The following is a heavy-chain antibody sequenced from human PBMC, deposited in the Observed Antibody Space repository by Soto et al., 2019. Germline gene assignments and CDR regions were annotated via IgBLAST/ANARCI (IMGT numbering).Heavy chain of an antibody. CDR1: GFTFTTYG. CDR2: IKQDGSEK. J-gene: IGHJ4*02. CDR3: ARRSSGRLTTAWAPLDW. V-gene: IGHV3-7*03. Sequence: PGGSLRLSCAASGFTFTTYGMTGFRQAPGKGLEWVANIKQDGSEKFYVGSVRGRFTISRDNAKNSMYLQMNSLRAEDTAVYYCARRSSGRLTTAWAPLDWWGQGTLVTVSS. D-gene: IGHD2-15*01.